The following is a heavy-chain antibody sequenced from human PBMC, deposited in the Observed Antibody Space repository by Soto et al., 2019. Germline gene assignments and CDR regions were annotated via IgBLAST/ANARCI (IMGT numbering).Heavy chain of an antibody. Sequence: EVQLLESGGGLVQPGGSLRLSCAASGFTFSSYAMSWVRQAPGKGLEWVSAISGSGGSTYHADSVKGRFTISRDNSKNTLYVQMNSLRAEDTAVYYCAKEKTYSSGWDGMDVWGQGTTVTVSS. V-gene: IGHV3-23*01. CDR1: GFTFSSYA. CDR2: ISGSGGST. D-gene: IGHD6-19*01. J-gene: IGHJ6*02. CDR3: AKEKTYSSGWDGMDV.